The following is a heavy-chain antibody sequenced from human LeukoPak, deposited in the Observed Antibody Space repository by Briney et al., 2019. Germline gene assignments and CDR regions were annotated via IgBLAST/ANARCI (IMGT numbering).Heavy chain of an antibody. CDR2: LYTTGST. Sequence: KPSETLSLTCTVSGGSISSYYWSWIRQPAGKGLEWIGRLYTTGSTNYNPSLKSRVTMSVDTSKNQFSLKLSSVTAADTAVYYCARGTYYYDSSGYEAFDFWGQGTMVTVSS. V-gene: IGHV4-4*07. CDR1: GGSISSYY. J-gene: IGHJ3*01. D-gene: IGHD3-22*01. CDR3: ARGTYYYDSSGYEAFDF.